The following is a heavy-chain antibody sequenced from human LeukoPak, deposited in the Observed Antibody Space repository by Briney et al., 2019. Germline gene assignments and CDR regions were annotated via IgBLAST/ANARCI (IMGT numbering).Heavy chain of an antibody. D-gene: IGHD3-10*01. CDR2: INTNTGNP. V-gene: IGHV7-4-1*02. J-gene: IGHJ6*02. CDR1: GYTFTNYV. Sequence: GASVKVSCKASGYTFTNYVLNWVRQAPGQGLEWMGWINTNTGNPRYAQGFTGRFVFSLDTSVSTAYLQISSLKAEDTAIYYCARAGDVLLWFGEPSHYNMDVWGQGTTVTVSS. CDR3: ARAGDVLLWFGEPSHYNMDV.